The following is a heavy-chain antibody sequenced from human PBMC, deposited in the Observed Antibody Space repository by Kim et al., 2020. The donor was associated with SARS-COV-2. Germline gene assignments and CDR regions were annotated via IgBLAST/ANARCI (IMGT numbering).Heavy chain of an antibody. V-gene: IGHV3-23*01. CDR2: ISGSGGST. D-gene: IGHD3-22*01. CDR3: AKGSSSMIVVATGGY. CDR1: GFTFSSYA. J-gene: IGHJ4*02. Sequence: GGSLRLSCAASGFTFSSYAMSWVRQAPGKGLEWVSAISGSGGSTYYADSVKGRFTISRDNSKNTLYLQMNSLRAEDTAVYYCAKGSSSMIVVATGGYWGQGTLVTVSS.